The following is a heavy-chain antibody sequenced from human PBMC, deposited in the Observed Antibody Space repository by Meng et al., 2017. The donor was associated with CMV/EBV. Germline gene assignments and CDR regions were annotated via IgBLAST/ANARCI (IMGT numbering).Heavy chain of an antibody. CDR2: IYPGDSET. V-gene: IGHV5-51*01. CDR3: ARSFRFGHSNPTGYYYYGMDV. Sequence: GGSLRPSCKGSGYTFTSYWIGWVRQMPGNGLEWMGIIYPGDSETRYSPSFQGQVTISADTSISPAYLQWSSLKASDTAMYYCARSFRFGHSNPTGYYYYGMDVWGQGTTVTVSS. J-gene: IGHJ6*02. CDR1: GYTFTSYW. D-gene: IGHD3-10*01.